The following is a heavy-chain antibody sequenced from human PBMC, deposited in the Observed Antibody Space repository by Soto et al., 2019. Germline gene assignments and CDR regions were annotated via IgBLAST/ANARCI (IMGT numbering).Heavy chain of an antibody. V-gene: IGHV1-18*01. J-gene: IGHJ4*02. Sequence: QVQLVQSGSEVKKPGASVKVSCKASGYTFTNYGISLVRQAPGQRLEWMGWISAYTGNTNYAQNFQGRVTMTTDTSTTTAYMDLRSLRSDDTAVYYCARDCGGDCFPDYWGQGTLVTVSS. CDR1: GYTFTNYG. D-gene: IGHD2-21*02. CDR3: ARDCGGDCFPDY. CDR2: ISAYTGNT.